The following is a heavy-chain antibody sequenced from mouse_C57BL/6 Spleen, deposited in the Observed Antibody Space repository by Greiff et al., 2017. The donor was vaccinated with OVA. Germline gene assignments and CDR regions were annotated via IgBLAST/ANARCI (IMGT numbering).Heavy chain of an antibody. Sequence: VQLQQPGAELVMPGASVKLSCKASGYTFTSYWMHWVKQRPGQGLEWIGEIDPSDSYTNYNQKFKGKSTLTVDKSSSTAYMQLSSLTSEDSAVYYCAIWFYAMDYWGQGTSDTVSS. CDR3: AIWFYAMDY. CDR1: GYTFTSYW. D-gene: IGHD2-2*01. CDR2: IDPSDSYT. V-gene: IGHV1-69*01. J-gene: IGHJ4*01.